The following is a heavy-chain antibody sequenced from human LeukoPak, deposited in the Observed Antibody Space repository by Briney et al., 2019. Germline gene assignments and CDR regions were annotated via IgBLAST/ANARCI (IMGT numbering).Heavy chain of an antibody. CDR1: GFTFSSYS. V-gene: IGHV3-53*01. CDR3: ARSLRSCSGGSCYSR. J-gene: IGHJ4*02. CDR2: IYSGGST. Sequence: GGSLRLSCAASGFTFSSYSMSWVRQAPGKGLEWVSVIYSGGSTYYADSVKGRFTISRDNSKNTLYLQMNSLRAEDTAVYYCARSLRSCSGGSCYSRWGQGTLVTVSS. D-gene: IGHD2-15*01.